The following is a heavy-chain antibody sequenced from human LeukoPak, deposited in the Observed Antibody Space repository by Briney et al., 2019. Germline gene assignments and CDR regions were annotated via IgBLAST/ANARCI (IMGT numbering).Heavy chain of an antibody. Sequence: PGGSLRLSCAGSGFAFSSYGVSWVRRAAGKGLEGGSGMSGSGGGASSADSVKGRFTISRDNSRTTLYLRINSLRADDTAVYYCAKSYKVIVEGYKSGYYFDYWGQGTLVTVSS. CDR3: AKSYKVIVEGYKSGYYFDY. D-gene: IGHD3-22*01. V-gene: IGHV3-23*01. J-gene: IGHJ4*02. CDR1: GFAFSSYG. CDR2: MSGSGGGA.